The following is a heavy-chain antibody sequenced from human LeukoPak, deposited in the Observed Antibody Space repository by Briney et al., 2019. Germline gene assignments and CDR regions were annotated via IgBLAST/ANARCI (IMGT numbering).Heavy chain of an antibody. V-gene: IGHV1-46*01. CDR1: GFTFTRYY. J-gene: IGHJ3*02. CDR2: INPGGGSP. D-gene: IGHD1-26*01. CDR3: ARVVGGGAFDI. Sequence: RASVKLSCKASGFTFTRYYMHWVRQAPGRGLEWMGIINPGGGSPNYAQKFQGGLTMTRDMSTTTVYMELSSLTSEDTAVYFCARVVGGGAFDIWGQGTTVTVSS.